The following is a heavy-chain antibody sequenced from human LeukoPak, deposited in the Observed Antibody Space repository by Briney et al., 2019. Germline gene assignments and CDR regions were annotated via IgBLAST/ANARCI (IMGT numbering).Heavy chain of an antibody. CDR3: ARTTVTVSHFDY. V-gene: IGHV4-30-4*08. J-gene: IGHJ4*02. CDR1: GGSISSGGYY. CDR2: IFYSGST. D-gene: IGHD4-17*01. Sequence: SQTLSLTCTVSGGSISSGGYYWSWIRQPPGKGLEWIGYIFYSGSTYYNPSLKSRVTISVDTSKNQFSLKMSSVTAADTAVYYCARTTVTVSHFDYWGQGTLVTVSS.